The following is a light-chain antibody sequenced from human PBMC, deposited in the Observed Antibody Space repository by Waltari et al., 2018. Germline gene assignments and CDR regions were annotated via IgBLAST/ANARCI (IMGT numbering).Light chain of an antibody. CDR3: QQYNNWRT. V-gene: IGKV3-15*01. CDR2: GAS. Sequence: EVLMTQSPPTLSVSPGERATLSCRASQSITRNLAWYQQKPGQAPRLLIYGASTRATDVPDRFSGSGSRTEFTLTISSLQSEDFAVYYWQQYNNWRTFGQGTKLEI. J-gene: IGKJ2*01. CDR1: QSITRN.